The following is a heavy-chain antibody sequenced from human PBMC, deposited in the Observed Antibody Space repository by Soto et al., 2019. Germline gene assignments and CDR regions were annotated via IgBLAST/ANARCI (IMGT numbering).Heavy chain of an antibody. CDR2: ISSNGGST. D-gene: IGHD2-21*01. J-gene: IGHJ4*02. Sequence: PGGSLRLSCAASGFTFSSYAMHWVRQAPGKGLEYVSTISSNGGSTYYANSVKGRFTISRDNSKNTLYLQMGSLRAEDTAVYYCARGGEPIDYWGQGTLVTVSS. CDR3: ARGGEPIDY. CDR1: GFTFSSYA. V-gene: IGHV3-64*01.